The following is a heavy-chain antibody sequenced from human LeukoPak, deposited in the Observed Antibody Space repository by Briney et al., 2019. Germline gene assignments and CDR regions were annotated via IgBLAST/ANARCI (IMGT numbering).Heavy chain of an antibody. CDR1: GFTFNNYA. J-gene: IGHJ4*02. V-gene: IGHV3-23*01. Sequence: GGSLRLSCAASGFTFNNYAMSWVRQAPGKGLEWVSAISGSGGSTYYADSMKGRFTISRDNSKNTLYLQMNSLRAEDTAVYYCAKGGGYSGWYDYWGQGTLVTVSS. CDR2: ISGSGGST. CDR3: AKGGGYSGWYDY. D-gene: IGHD6-19*01.